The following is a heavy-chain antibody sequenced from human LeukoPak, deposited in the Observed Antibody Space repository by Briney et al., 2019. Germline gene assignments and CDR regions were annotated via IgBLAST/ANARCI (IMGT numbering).Heavy chain of an antibody. J-gene: IGHJ4*02. D-gene: IGHD5-12*01. CDR3: ARDARGGCTYGGLDQ. CDR2: ISTSSSYI. CDR1: GFTFSSYA. Sequence: GGSLRLSCAASGFTFSSYAMNWVRQAPGKGLEWVSFISTSSSYIYYADSVKGRFTIPRGNAKNSLYLQMNSLRAEDTAVYYCARDARGGCTYGGLDQWGQGTLVTVSS. V-gene: IGHV3-21*01.